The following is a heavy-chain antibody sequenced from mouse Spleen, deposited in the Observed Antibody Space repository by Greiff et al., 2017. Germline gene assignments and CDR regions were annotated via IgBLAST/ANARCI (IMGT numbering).Heavy chain of an antibody. D-gene: IGHD2-3*01. Sequence: EVKVVESEGGLVQPGSSMKLSCTASGFTFSDYYMAWVRQVPEKGLEWVANINYDGSSTYYLDSLKSRFIISRDNAKNILYLQMSSLKSEDTATYYCARDGGYSYAMDYWGQGTSVTVSS. CDR2: INYDGSST. J-gene: IGHJ4*01. CDR1: GFTFSDYY. CDR3: ARDGGYSYAMDY. V-gene: IGHV5-16*01.